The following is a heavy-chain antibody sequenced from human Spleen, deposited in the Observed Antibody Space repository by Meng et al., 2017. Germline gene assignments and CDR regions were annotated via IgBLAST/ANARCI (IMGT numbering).Heavy chain of an antibody. V-gene: IGHV1-18*01. Sequence: QVPLLQSGAVVKKPGASVKASGYTFSSDGFSWVRQAPGQGLEWMGWFSTYNGDTNYAQNLQGRVTMTTDPSTSTAYMELRSLRSDDTAVYYCARITNGRNTLDHWGQGTLVTVSS. J-gene: IGHJ4*02. CDR3: ARITNGRNTLDH. CDR2: FSTYNGDT. CDR1: GYTFSSDG. D-gene: IGHD2-8*01.